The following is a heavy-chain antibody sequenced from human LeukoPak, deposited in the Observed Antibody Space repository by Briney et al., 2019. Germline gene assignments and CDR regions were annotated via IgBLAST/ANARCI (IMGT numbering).Heavy chain of an antibody. Sequence: GGSLRLSCAASGFTFSSYWMHWVRQAPGKGLVWVSCLNSDGSTTSYADSVKGRFTISRDNAKNTLYLQMNSLRAEDTAVYYCARSYGYFGTSDYWGQGTLVTVSS. J-gene: IGHJ4*02. CDR1: GFTFSSYW. D-gene: IGHD5-18*01. CDR3: ARSYGYFGTSDY. V-gene: IGHV3-74*01. CDR2: LNSDGSTT.